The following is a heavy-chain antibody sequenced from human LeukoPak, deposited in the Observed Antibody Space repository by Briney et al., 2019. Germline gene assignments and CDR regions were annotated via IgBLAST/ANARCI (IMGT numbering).Heavy chain of an antibody. Sequence: GGSLRLSCAASGFTFSSYAMSWVRQAPGKRLEWVSTISGSGVSTYYADSVKGRFTISRDNSKNTLYLQMNSLRAEDTAVYYCAKDPYGNFLDAFDIWGQGTMVTVSS. D-gene: IGHD4-23*01. CDR3: AKDPYGNFLDAFDI. CDR2: ISGSGVST. V-gene: IGHV3-23*01. J-gene: IGHJ3*02. CDR1: GFTFSSYA.